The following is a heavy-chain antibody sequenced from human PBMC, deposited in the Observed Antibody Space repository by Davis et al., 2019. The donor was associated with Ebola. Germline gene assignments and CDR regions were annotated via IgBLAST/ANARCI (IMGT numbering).Heavy chain of an antibody. J-gene: IGHJ6*02. CDR3: ARGPIVVPDSDYYYYGMDV. CDR2: ITSDGSAG. V-gene: IGHV3-74*01. Sequence: HTGGSLRLSCAASGFTFSTYWMNWVRQAPGKGLVWVSRITSDGSAGTYADSVKGRFTISRDNSKNTLYLQVNSLRAEDTAVYFCARGPIVVPDSDYYYYGMDVWGQGTTVTVSS. CDR1: GFTFSTYW. D-gene: IGHD2-2*01.